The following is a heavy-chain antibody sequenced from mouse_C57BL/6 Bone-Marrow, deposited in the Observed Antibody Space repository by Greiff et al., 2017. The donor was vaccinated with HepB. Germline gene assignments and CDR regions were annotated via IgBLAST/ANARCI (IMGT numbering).Heavy chain of an antibody. CDR1: GFTIKNTY. D-gene: IGHD2-4*01. V-gene: IGHV14-3*01. CDR2: IDPANGNT. J-gene: IGHJ4*01. Sequence: EVQLPQSVAELVRPGASVKLSCTASGFTIKNTYMHWVKQSPEQGLEWIGRIDPANGNTKYAPKFQGKATITADTSSNTAYLHLSSLTSEDSASYYCATYYDDDIYYAMDYGGQGTSVTVSS. CDR3: ATYYDDDIYYAMDY.